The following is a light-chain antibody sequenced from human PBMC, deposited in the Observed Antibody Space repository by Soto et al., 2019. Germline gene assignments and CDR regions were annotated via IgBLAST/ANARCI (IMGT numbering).Light chain of an antibody. J-gene: IGKJ4*01. CDR1: QSIGNY. CDR2: AAS. Sequence: DIQMTQSPSSLSSSVGDRVTITCRASQSIGNYLNWYQQKPGKAPKLLIYAASSLQSGVPSRFSGSGSGADFTLTISTLQPADFATYYCQQSYDAPALTFGGGTKVESK. V-gene: IGKV1-39*01. CDR3: QQSYDAPALT.